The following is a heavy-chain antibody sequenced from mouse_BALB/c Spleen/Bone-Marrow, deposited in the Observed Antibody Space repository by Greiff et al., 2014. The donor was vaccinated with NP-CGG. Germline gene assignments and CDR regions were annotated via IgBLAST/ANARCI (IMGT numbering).Heavy chain of an antibody. Sequence: VQLQQSGPELVKPGASVKISCTGSGYAFSSSWMNWVKQRPGQGLEWIGRIYPGDGDTNSNGRFKGKATLTAGRSSNTAYMQLISLTSVDSAVYFCARSAYYGSSYGAMDYWGQGTSVTVSS. CDR2: IYPGDGDT. D-gene: IGHD1-1*01. V-gene: IGHV1-82*01. CDR3: ARSAYYGSSYGAMDY. CDR1: GYAFSSSW. J-gene: IGHJ4*01.